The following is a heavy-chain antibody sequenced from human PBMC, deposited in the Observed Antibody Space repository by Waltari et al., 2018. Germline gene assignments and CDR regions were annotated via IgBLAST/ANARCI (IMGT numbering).Heavy chain of an antibody. D-gene: IGHD2-15*01. CDR3: ARDRVAEVYGDAFDI. CDR1: GGSISSGSYY. Sequence: QVQLQESGPGLVKPSQTLSLTCTVSGGSISSGSYYWSWIRQPAGKGLEWIGRIYTSGSTNYNPSLKSRVTISVDTSKNQFSLKLSSVTAADTAVYYCARDRVAEVYGDAFDIWGQGTMVTVSS. V-gene: IGHV4-61*02. J-gene: IGHJ3*02. CDR2: IYTSGST.